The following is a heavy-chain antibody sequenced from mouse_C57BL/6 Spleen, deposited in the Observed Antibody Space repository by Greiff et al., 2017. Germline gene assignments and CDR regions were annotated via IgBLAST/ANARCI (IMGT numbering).Heavy chain of an antibody. J-gene: IGHJ1*03. CDR2: INYDGSST. CDR3: TIGPYDSNCYCYFDV. CDR1: GFTFSDYY. V-gene: IGHV5-16*01. Sequence: EVMLVESEGGLVQPGSSMKLSCTASGFTFSDYYMAWVRQVPEKGLEWVANINYDGSSTYYLDSLKSRFIISRDNAKNILYLQMSTLKSEHTATYYGTIGPYDSNCYCYFDVWGTGTTVTVSS. D-gene: IGHD2-4*01.